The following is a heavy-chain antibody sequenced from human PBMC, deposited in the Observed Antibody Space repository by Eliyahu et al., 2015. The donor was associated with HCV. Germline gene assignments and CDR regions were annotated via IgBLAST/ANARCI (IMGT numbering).Heavy chain of an antibody. D-gene: IGHD5-24*01. CDR3: AKGDDYNYYYYAMDV. Sequence: EVQLLESGGGLVQPGGSLRLSCAASGFXFSSYAMSWVRQAPGKGLEGVSDISYSGGSTYYADSVKGRFTISRDTFKNMLYLQMNSLRAEDTAVYYCAKGDDYNYYYYAMDVWGQGTTVTVSS. V-gene: IGHV3-23*01. CDR1: GFXFSSYA. CDR2: ISYSGGST. J-gene: IGHJ6*02.